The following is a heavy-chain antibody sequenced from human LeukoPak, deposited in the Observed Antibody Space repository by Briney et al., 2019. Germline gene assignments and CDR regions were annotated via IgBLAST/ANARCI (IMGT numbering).Heavy chain of an antibody. CDR3: AKDRGGAYFDY. Sequence: PGGSLRLSCAAPGFTFSSYGMHWVRQAPGKGLEWVAVISYDGSSTYYADSVKGRFTISRDNSKNTLYVQMNSLRGEDTAVYHCAKDRGGAYFDYWGQGTLVTVSS. D-gene: IGHD2-21*01. CDR2: ISYDGSST. J-gene: IGHJ4*02. CDR1: GFTFSSYG. V-gene: IGHV3-30*18.